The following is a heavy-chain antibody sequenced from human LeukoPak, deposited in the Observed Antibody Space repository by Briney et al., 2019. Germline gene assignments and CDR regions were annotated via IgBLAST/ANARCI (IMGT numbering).Heavy chain of an antibody. V-gene: IGHV3-20*04. CDR3: AQRGVQGYMDV. D-gene: IGHD1-26*01. CDR2: INGDGEYT. CDR1: GFTFGDYA. J-gene: IGHJ6*03. Sequence: GGSLRLSCSASGFTFGDYAMSWVRQAPGKGLEWVASINGDGEYTVYAASVKGRFTISRDNSNNMLNLQMSSLRAEDTALYYCAQRGVQGYMDVWGKGTTVIVSS.